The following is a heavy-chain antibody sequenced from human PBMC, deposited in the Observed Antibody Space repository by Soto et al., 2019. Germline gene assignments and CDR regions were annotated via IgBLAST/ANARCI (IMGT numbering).Heavy chain of an antibody. V-gene: IGHV4-34*01. J-gene: IGHJ4*02. CDR3: ARGDYGGNSYYFDY. Sequence: SETLSLTCAVYGGSFSCYYWSWIRQPPGKGLEWIGEINHSGSTNYNPSLKSRVTISVDTSKNQFSRKLSSVTAADTAVYYCARGDYGGNSYYFDYWGQGTLVTVAS. CDR1: GGSFSCYY. CDR2: INHSGST. D-gene: IGHD4-17*01.